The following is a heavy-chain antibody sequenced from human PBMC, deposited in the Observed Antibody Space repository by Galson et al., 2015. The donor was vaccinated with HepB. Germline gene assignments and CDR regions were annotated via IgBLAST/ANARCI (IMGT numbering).Heavy chain of an antibody. CDR2: INPSGGST. Sequence: SVKVSCKASGYTFTSYYIHWVRQAPGQGLEWMGIINPSGGSTSYAQKFQSRVTMTRDTSTSTVYLELSSLRSEDTAVYYGASPITVTGPYFDYWGQGTLVTVSS. CDR3: ASPITVTGPYFDY. J-gene: IGHJ4*02. D-gene: IGHD4-17*01. V-gene: IGHV1-46*01. CDR1: GYTFTSYY.